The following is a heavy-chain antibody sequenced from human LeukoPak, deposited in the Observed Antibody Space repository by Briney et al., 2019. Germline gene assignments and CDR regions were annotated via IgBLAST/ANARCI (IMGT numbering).Heavy chain of an antibody. CDR2: ISGSGGST. Sequence: GGSLRLSCAASGFTFSSYAMSWVRQAPGKGLEWVSAISGSGGSTYYADSVKGRFTISRDNSKNTLYLQMNSLRAEDTAVYYCAKRSRDCSSTSCFVDYWGQGTLVTVSS. V-gene: IGHV3-23*01. D-gene: IGHD2-2*01. CDR1: GFTFSSYA. CDR3: AKRSRDCSSTSCFVDY. J-gene: IGHJ4*02.